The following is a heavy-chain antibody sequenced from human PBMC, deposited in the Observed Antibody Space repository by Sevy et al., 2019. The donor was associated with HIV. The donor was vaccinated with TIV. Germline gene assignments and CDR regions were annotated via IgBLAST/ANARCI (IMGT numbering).Heavy chain of an antibody. CDR2: IYYSGST. J-gene: IGHJ4*02. Sequence: SETLSLTCTVSGDSISNGDYYWGWIRQPPGKGPEGIGSIYYSGSTYYNPSLMSRITISVDTSRNQFSLKLSSVTAADTAVYYCARPQYGGSHLLFDYWGQGTLVTVSS. V-gene: IGHV4-39*01. D-gene: IGHD5-12*01. CDR3: ARPQYGGSHLLFDY. CDR1: GDSISNGDYY.